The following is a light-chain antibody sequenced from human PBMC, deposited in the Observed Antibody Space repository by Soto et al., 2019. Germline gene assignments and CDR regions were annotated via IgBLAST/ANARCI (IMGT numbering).Light chain of an antibody. CDR1: ISNIVAGYD. CDR3: QSYDSTLSARYV. J-gene: IGLJ1*01. Sequence: QAPLTQPPSVSGAPGQRFTISCTGSISNIVAGYDVHWYQQRPGTAPKLLIFGNINRPSGVPDRFSGSKSGTSASLAITGLQAEDEGDYYCQSYDSTLSARYVFGTGTKVTVL. CDR2: GNI. V-gene: IGLV1-40*01.